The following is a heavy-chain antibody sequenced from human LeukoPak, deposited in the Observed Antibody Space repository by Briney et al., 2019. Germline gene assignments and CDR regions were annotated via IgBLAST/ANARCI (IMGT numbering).Heavy chain of an antibody. CDR1: GFTFSSYG. Sequence: PGGSLRLSCAASGFTFSSYGIHWVRQAPGKGLEWVAFIRYDGSNKYYADSVKGRFTISRDNSKNTLYLQMNSLRAEDTAVYYCARGKDSSGYYSEYYFDYRGQGTLVTVSS. CDR3: ARGKDSSGYYSEYYFDY. V-gene: IGHV3-30*02. CDR2: IRYDGSNK. J-gene: IGHJ4*02. D-gene: IGHD3-22*01.